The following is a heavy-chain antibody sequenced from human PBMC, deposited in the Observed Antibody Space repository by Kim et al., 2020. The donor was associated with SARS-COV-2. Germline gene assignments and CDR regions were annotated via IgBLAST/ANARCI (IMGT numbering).Heavy chain of an antibody. D-gene: IGHD5-12*01. CDR2: INPNSGGT. V-gene: IGHV1-2*04. CDR3: ARMSGYDDEGGYYYYYGMDV. J-gene: IGHJ6*02. Sequence: ASVKVSCKASGYTFTGYYMHWVRQAPGQGLEWMGWINPNSGGTNYAQKFQGWVTMTRDTSISTAYMELSRLRSDDTAVYYCARMSGYDDEGGYYYYYGMDVWGQGTTVTVSS. CDR1: GYTFTGYY.